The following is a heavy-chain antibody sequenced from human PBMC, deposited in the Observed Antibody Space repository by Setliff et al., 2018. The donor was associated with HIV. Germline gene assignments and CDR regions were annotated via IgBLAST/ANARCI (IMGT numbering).Heavy chain of an antibody. CDR1: GGSISTYY. V-gene: IGHV4-59*12. Sequence: SETLSLTCTVSGGSISTYYWSWIRQPPGKGLEWIGSIYFTGSSDNNPSLKSRLTMSIDTSKNQFSLGLRSLTAADTAVYYCARGRDGYSLGNFDFWGQGTLVTVSS. D-gene: IGHD2-21*02. CDR3: ARGRDGYSLGNFDF. CDR2: IYFTGSS. J-gene: IGHJ4*02.